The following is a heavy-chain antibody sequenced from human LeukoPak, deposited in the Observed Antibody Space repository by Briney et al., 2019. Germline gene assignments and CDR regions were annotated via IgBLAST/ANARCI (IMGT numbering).Heavy chain of an antibody. Sequence: GGSLRLSCVASGFFFSNYDMNWVRQAPGKGLEWVSGLSSSGGSTFYADSVKGRFTISRDNSKNTVYLQMNSLRGEDTAIYYCARGVTVTTDFWGQGTLVTVSS. J-gene: IGHJ4*02. CDR1: GFFFSNYD. CDR2: LSSSGGST. D-gene: IGHD4-17*01. V-gene: IGHV3-23*01. CDR3: ARGVTVTTDF.